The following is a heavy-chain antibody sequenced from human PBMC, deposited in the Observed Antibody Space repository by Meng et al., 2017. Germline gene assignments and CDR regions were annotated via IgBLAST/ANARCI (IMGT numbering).Heavy chain of an antibody. CDR1: GGTFSSYA. Sequence: SCKASGGTFSSYAMHWVRQAPGKGLEWVAVISYDGSNKYYADSVKGRFTISRDNSKNTLYLQMNSLRAEDTAVYYCASIAQVGWYYYDSSGDPFDYWGQGTLVTVSS. J-gene: IGHJ4*02. D-gene: IGHD3-22*01. CDR3: ASIAQVGWYYYDSSGDPFDY. CDR2: ISYDGSNK. V-gene: IGHV3-30*04.